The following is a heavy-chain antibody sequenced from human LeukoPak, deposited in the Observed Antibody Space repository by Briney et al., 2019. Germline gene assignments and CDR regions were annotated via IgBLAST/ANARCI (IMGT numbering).Heavy chain of an antibody. Sequence: GGSLRLSCAASGFTFRSYAMHWVRQAPGKGLEWVAVISYDGSNKYYADSVKGRFTISRDNSKNTLYLQMNSLRAEDTAVYYCARSGGRGVISYWGQGTLVTVSS. J-gene: IGHJ4*02. CDR2: ISYDGSNK. D-gene: IGHD3-10*01. CDR1: GFTFRSYA. V-gene: IGHV3-30*14. CDR3: ARSGGRGVISY.